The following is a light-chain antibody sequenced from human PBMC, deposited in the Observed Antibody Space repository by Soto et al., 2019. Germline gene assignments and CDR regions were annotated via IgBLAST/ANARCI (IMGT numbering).Light chain of an antibody. CDR3: QQRSNWPLT. CDR2: DAS. Sequence: EIVLTQSPATLSLSPGERPTLSCSSSQSVSSYLAWYQQKPGQAPRLLIYDASNRATGIPARFSGSGSGTDFTLTISSLEPEDFAVYYCQQRSNWPLTFGGGTKVDI. V-gene: IGKV3-11*01. J-gene: IGKJ4*01. CDR1: QSVSSY.